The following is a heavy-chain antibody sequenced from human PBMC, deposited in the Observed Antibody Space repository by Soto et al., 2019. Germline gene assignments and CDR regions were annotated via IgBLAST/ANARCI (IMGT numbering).Heavy chain of an antibody. CDR3: VKPPVITASYYYYDMDV. D-gene: IGHD4-4*01. CDR1: GFTFSTYP. Sequence: PRLSCAASGFTFSTYPMSWVRQAPGKGLEWVSGISGSGISTYYTDSVKGRFTISRDNSKNTVFLQMNSLRDEDTAVYYCVKPPVITASYYYYDMDVWGQGTTVTVSS. J-gene: IGHJ6*02. V-gene: IGHV3-23*01. CDR2: ISGSGIST.